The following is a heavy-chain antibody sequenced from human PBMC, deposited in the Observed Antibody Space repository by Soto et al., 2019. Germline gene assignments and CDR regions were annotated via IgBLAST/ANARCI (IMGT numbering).Heavy chain of an antibody. CDR3: ATGTEYYDSSGYYYYFDY. CDR2: IIPILGIA. CDR1: GGTFSSYT. Sequence: SVKVSCKASGGTFSSYTISWVRQAPGQGLEWMGRIIPILGIANYAQKFQGRVTMTEDTSTDTAYMELSSLRSEDTAVYYCATGTEYYDSSGYYYYFDYWGQGTLVTVSS. J-gene: IGHJ4*02. D-gene: IGHD3-22*01. V-gene: IGHV1-69*02.